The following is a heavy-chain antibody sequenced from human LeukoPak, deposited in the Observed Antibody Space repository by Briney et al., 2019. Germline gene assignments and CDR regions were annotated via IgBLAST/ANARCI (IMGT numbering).Heavy chain of an antibody. D-gene: IGHD1-14*01. CDR3: ARPEPYGDYVDY. J-gene: IGHJ4*02. CDR1: GGTFSSYA. Sequence: SVKVSRKASGGTFSSYAISWVRQAPGQGLEWMGRIIPILGIANYAQKFQGRVTITADKSTSTAYMELSSLRSEDTAVYYCARPEPYGDYVDYWGQGTLVTISS. V-gene: IGHV1-69*04. CDR2: IIPILGIA.